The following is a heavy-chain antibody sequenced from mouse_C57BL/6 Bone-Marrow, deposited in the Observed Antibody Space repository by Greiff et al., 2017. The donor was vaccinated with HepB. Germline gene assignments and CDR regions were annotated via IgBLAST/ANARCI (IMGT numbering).Heavy chain of an antibody. Sequence: EVKLVESEGGLVQPGSSMKLSCTASGFTFSDYYMAWVRQVPEKGLEWVANINYDGSSTYYLDSLKSRFIISRDNAKNILYLQMSSLKSEDTATYYCARGGELTMVTTGYFDVWGTGTTVTVSS. J-gene: IGHJ1*03. V-gene: IGHV5-16*01. CDR2: INYDGSST. CDR3: ARGGELTMVTTGYFDV. CDR1: GFTFSDYY. D-gene: IGHD2-2*01.